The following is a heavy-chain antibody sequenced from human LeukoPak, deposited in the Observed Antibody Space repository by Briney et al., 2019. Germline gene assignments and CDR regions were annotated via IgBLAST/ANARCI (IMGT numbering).Heavy chain of an antibody. Sequence: ASVKVSCKASGGTFSSYAISWVRQAPGQGLEWMGRIIPILGIANYAQKFQGRVTITADKSTGTAYMELSSLRSEDTAVYYCASLASGAQRYYYYGMDVWGQGTTVTVSS. CDR3: ASLASGAQRYYYYGMDV. CDR2: IIPILGIA. D-gene: IGHD1-26*01. V-gene: IGHV1-69*04. CDR1: GGTFSSYA. J-gene: IGHJ6*02.